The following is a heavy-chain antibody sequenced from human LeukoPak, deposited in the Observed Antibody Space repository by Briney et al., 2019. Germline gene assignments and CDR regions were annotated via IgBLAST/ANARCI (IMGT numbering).Heavy chain of an antibody. CDR1: GYTFTSYA. CDR2: INAGNGNT. J-gene: IGHJ4*02. D-gene: IGHD3-22*01. Sequence: ASVKVSCKASGYTFTSYAMHWVRQAPGQRLEWMGWINAGNGNTKYSQEFQGRVTITRDTSASTAYMELSSLRSEDMAVYYCARGYYYDSSGYSTDYWGQGTLVTVSS. V-gene: IGHV1-3*03. CDR3: ARGYYYDSSGYSTDY.